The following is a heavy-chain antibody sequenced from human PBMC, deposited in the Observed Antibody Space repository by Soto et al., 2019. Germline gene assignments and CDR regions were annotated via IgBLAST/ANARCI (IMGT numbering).Heavy chain of an antibody. D-gene: IGHD4-17*01. V-gene: IGHV4-30-4*01. CDR1: GGSISSGDYY. Sequence: SETLSLTCTVSGGSISSGDYYWSWIRQPPGKGLEWIGYIYYSGSTYYNPSLKSRVTISVDTSKNQFSLKLSSVTAADTAVYYCARGSNYGGNAGWGQGTLVTVSS. J-gene: IGHJ4*02. CDR2: IYYSGST. CDR3: ARGSNYGGNAG.